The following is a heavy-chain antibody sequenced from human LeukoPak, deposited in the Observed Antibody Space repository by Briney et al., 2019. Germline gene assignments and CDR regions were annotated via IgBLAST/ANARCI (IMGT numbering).Heavy chain of an antibody. CDR2: ISGNSAGT. Sequence: PGGSLRLSCAASGFTFSSYAMSWVRQAPGKGLEWVSAISGNSAGTYYADSVKGRFTISRDNSKNTLYLQLNSLRAEDTAVYYCAKGSAAARPYYFDYWGQGTLVTVSS. V-gene: IGHV3-23*01. CDR1: GFTFSSYA. CDR3: AKGSAAARPYYFDY. D-gene: IGHD6-6*01. J-gene: IGHJ4*02.